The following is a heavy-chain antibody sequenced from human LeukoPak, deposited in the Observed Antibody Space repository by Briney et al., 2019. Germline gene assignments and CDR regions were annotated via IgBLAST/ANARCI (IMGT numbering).Heavy chain of an antibody. CDR3: ARSTSGCGGDCYTFDY. CDR1: GGSISSYY. CDR2: IYYSGST. D-gene: IGHD2-21*02. V-gene: IGHV4-59*01. J-gene: IGHJ4*02. Sequence: SETLSLTCTVSGGSISSYYWSWIRQPPGKGLEWIGYIYYSGSTNYNPSLKSRVTISVDTSKNQFSLKLSSVTAADTAVYYCARSTSGCGGDCYTFDYWGQGTLVTVSS.